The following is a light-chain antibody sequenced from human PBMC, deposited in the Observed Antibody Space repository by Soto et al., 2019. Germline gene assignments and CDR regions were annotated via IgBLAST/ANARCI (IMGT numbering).Light chain of an antibody. CDR3: QQRSDLFT. CDR1: QSISSN. V-gene: IGKV3-15*01. Sequence: ETVMTQSPATLSVSPGERATLSCRASQSISSNLAWYQQKPGQAPRLLIYGGSTRATGIPARFSGSGSGTEFTLTISSLQSEDFAVYYCQQRSDLFTFGPGTKVDIK. J-gene: IGKJ3*01. CDR2: GGS.